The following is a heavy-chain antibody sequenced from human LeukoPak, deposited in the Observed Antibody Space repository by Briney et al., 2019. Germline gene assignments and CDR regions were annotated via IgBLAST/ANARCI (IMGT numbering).Heavy chain of an antibody. Sequence: SVKVSCKASGGIFSSYTFNWVRQAPGQGLEWMGRAIPILGIATYAQKFQGRITITADKSTSTAYMELSSLRSDDTAMYYCAGERDEDMSNLRGEFFDIGGQGKMVPVSS. CDR1: GGIFSSYT. D-gene: IGHD5/OR15-5a*01. J-gene: IGHJ3*02. V-gene: IGHV1-69*04. CDR2: AIPILGIA. CDR3: AGERDEDMSNLRGEFFDI.